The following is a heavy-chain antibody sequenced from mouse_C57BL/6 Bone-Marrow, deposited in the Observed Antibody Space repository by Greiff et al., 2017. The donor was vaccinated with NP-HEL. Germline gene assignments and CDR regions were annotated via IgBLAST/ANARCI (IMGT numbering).Heavy chain of an antibody. CDR3: ARGDCCGSSYAWFAY. V-gene: IGHV1-81*01. CDR2: IYPRSGNT. Sequence: VQLQQSGAELARPGASVKLSCKASGYTFTSYGISWVKQRPGQGLEWIGEIYPRSGNTYYNEKFKGKATLTADKSSSTAYMELRSLTSEDSAVYCGARGDCCGSSYAWFAYWGQGTLVTVSA. J-gene: IGHJ3*01. CDR1: GYTFTSYG. D-gene: IGHD1-1*01.